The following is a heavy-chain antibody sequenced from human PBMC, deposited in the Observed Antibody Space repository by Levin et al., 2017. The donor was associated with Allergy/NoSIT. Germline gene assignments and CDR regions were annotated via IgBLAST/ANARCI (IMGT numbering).Heavy chain of an antibody. CDR2: INHSGST. Sequence: SETLSLTCAVYGGSFSGYYWSWIRQPPGKGLEWIGEINHSGSTNYNPSLKSRVTISVDTSKNQFSLKLSSVTAADTAVYYCARDKIGGLVAVAGTSFDYWGQGTLVTVSS. J-gene: IGHJ4*02. CDR3: ARDKIGGLVAVAGTSFDY. V-gene: IGHV4-34*01. CDR1: GGSFSGYY. D-gene: IGHD6-19*01.